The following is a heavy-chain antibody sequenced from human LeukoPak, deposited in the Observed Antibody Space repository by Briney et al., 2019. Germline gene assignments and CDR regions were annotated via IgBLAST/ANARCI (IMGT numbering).Heavy chain of an antibody. J-gene: IGHJ4*02. Sequence: PGGSLRLSCAASGFTFSRYSMNWVRQAPGKRLEWISYISGNSTTIYYADSVKGRFTISRDNAKNSLYLQMNSLRAEDTAMYYCARRSLNFDYWGQGTLVTVSS. CDR2: ISGNSTTI. CDR1: GFTFSRYS. CDR3: ARRSLNFDY. V-gene: IGHV3-48*04.